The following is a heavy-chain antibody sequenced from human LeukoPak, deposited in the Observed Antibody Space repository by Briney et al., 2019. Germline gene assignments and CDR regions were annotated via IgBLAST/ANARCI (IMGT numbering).Heavy chain of an antibody. Sequence: ASVKVSCKASVYSVTSYDINWVRQATGQGLEWMGWMNPNSGNTGYAQKFQGRVTIIRNTSISTVYMETSSLRSQDTAVYYCARGLFPSDYWGQGTLVTASS. CDR1: VYSVTSYD. D-gene: IGHD3-10*02. CDR3: ARGLFPSDY. V-gene: IGHV1-8*03. CDR2: MNPNSGNT. J-gene: IGHJ4*02.